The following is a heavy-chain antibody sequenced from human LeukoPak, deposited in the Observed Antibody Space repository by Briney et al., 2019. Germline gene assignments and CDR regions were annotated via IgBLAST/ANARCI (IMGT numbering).Heavy chain of an antibody. Sequence: TGGSLRLSCAASGFTFRIYAMTWVRQAPGKRLEWVSAIGASGATFYADSVKGRFSISRDNSRNTLYLQMNSLRTEDTAVYYCAQYYHDNSAYFSWAFDIWGQRTMVTLSS. J-gene: IGHJ3*02. V-gene: IGHV3-23*01. D-gene: IGHD3-22*01. CDR3: AQYYHDNSAYFSWAFDI. CDR2: IGASGAT. CDR1: GFTFRIYA.